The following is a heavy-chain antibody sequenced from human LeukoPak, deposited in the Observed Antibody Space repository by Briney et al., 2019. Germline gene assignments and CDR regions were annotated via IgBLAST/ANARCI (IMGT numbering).Heavy chain of an antibody. CDR3: FLGYCSGGSCYWIQH. CDR1: GYSISSGHY. D-gene: IGHD2-15*01. CDR2: IYHGGST. J-gene: IGHJ1*01. V-gene: IGHV4-38-2*02. Sequence: SETLSLTCTVSGYSISSGHYWGWIRQPPGKGLEWVGSIYHGGSTYYNPSLKSRVTISVDTSKNQFSLKLSSVTAADTAVYYCFLGYCSGGSCYWIQHWGQGTLVTVSS.